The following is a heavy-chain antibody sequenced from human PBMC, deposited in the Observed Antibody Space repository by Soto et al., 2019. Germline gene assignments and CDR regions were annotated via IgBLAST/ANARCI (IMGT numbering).Heavy chain of an antibody. CDR1: GYTFTSYG. CDR3: ASSQSCSCDSCQRGGWFVP. CDR2: ISAYNGNT. Sequence: QVQLVQSGAEVKKPGASVKVSCRASGYTFTSYGITWVRQAPGQGLEWMGWISAYNGNTNYAQKLQGRLTMTTDTSTSTAYMELKSLRCDDTAVYYCASSQSCSCDSCQRGGWFVPWGQGTLVTVSS. D-gene: IGHD2-15*01. V-gene: IGHV1-18*01. J-gene: IGHJ5*02.